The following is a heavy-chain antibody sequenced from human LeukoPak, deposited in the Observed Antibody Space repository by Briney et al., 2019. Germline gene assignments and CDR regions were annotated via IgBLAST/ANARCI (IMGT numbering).Heavy chain of an antibody. CDR3: ARQKGPRHITSLPLMDV. J-gene: IGHJ6*02. D-gene: IGHD2-21*01. CDR1: GGSISRSNYY. CDR2: IFYIGTT. V-gene: IGHV4-39*01. Sequence: SETLSLTCSVSGGSISRSNYYWGWIRQAPGKGLEWIVSIFYIGTTYYSPSLKTRVTISVDTSRNHFSLRLSSVTAADTAVYYCARQKGPRHITSLPLMDVWGQGTTVTVSS.